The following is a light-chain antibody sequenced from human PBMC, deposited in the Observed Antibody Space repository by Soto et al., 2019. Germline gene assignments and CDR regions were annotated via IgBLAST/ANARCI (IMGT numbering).Light chain of an antibody. CDR2: AAS. J-gene: IGKJ4*01. Sequence: DITLTQSPSFLSASVGDRVTITCRASQGISSYLAWYQQIPGKAPKLLIYAASTLQSGVPSRFSGSGSGTEFPLTISSLQPEDFATYLCQQLNSYPLTFGGGTKVEIK. V-gene: IGKV1-9*01. CDR1: QGISSY. CDR3: QQLNSYPLT.